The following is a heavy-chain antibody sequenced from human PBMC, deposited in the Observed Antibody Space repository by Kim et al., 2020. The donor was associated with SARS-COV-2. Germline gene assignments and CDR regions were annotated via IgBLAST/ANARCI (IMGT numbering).Heavy chain of an antibody. CDR1: GGSISSGGYY. V-gene: IGHV4-31*03. D-gene: IGHD6-13*01. CDR3: ARAPAYSSSWPRSFDY. Sequence: SETLSLTCTVSGGSISSGGYYWSWIRQHPGKGLEWIGYIYYSGSTYYNPSLKSRVTISVDTSKNQFSLKLSSVTAADTAVYYCARAPAYSSSWPRSFDYWGQGTLVTVSS. CDR2: IYYSGST. J-gene: IGHJ4*02.